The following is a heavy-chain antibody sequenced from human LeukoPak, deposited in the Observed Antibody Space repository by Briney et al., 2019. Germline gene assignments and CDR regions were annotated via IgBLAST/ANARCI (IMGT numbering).Heavy chain of an antibody. Sequence: GASVKVSCKASGYTFTSYDINWVRQATGQGLEWMGWMNPNNGNTGYAQKFQGRVTITRNTSISTAYMELSSLRSEDTAVYYCARGFDILTGYYNVDFDYWGQGTLVTVSS. D-gene: IGHD3-9*01. CDR3: ARGFDILTGYYNVDFDY. J-gene: IGHJ4*02. V-gene: IGHV1-8*03. CDR2: MNPNNGNT. CDR1: GYTFTSYD.